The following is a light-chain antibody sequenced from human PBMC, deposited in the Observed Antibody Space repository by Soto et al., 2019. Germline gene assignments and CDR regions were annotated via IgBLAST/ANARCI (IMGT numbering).Light chain of an antibody. CDR3: QQYNSYSSYP. V-gene: IGKV1-5*01. CDR2: DAS. J-gene: IGKJ2*01. Sequence: DIQMTQSPSTLSASVGDRVTITCRASQSISSWLAWYQQKPGKAPKLLIYDASSLESGVPSRFSGSGSGTEFTLTISSLQPDDFATYYCQQYNSYSSYPFGPALKVDI. CDR1: QSISSW.